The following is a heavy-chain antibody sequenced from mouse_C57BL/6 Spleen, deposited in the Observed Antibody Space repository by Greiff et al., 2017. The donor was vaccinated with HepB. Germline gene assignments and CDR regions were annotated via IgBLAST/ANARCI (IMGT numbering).Heavy chain of an antibody. CDR3: ARNDYGSSYDYFDY. Sequence: VQLQQPGAELVRPGSSVKLSCKASGYTFTSYWMHWVKQRPIQGLEWIGNIDPSDSETHYNQKFKDKATLTVDKSSSTAYMQLSSLTSEDSAVYYCARNDYGSSYDYFDYWGQGTTLTVSS. V-gene: IGHV1-52*01. CDR2: IDPSDSET. D-gene: IGHD1-1*01. J-gene: IGHJ2*01. CDR1: GYTFTSYW.